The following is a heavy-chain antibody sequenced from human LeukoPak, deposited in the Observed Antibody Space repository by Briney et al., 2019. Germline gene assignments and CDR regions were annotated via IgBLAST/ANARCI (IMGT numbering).Heavy chain of an antibody. CDR1: GFTFSSYS. J-gene: IGHJ6*02. Sequence: GGSLRLSCAASGFTFSSYSMNWVRQAPGKGLVWVSRINSDGSSTSYADSVKGRFTISRDNAKNTLYLQMNSLRAEDTAVYYCARYSGYDNYYYYGMDVWCQGTTVTVSS. V-gene: IGHV3-74*01. D-gene: IGHD5-12*01. CDR2: INSDGSST. CDR3: ARYSGYDNYYYYGMDV.